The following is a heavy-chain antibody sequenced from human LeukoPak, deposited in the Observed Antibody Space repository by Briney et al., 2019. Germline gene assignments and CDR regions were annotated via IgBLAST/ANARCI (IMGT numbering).Heavy chain of an antibody. D-gene: IGHD3-10*01. J-gene: IGHJ4*02. CDR1: GFTVSSNY. CDR3: ARDRVTMVRGVTLEYYFDY. CDR2: IYSGGGT. V-gene: IGHV3-53*01. Sequence: GGSLRLSCAASGFTVSSNYMSWVRQAPGKGLEWVSVIYSGGGTYYAGSVKGRFTISRDNSKNTLYLQMNSLRAEDTAVYYCARDRVTMVRGVTLEYYFDYWGQGTLVTVSS.